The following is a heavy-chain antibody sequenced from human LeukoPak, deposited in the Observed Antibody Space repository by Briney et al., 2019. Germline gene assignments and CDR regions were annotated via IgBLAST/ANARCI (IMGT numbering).Heavy chain of an antibody. CDR1: GFIFSSHW. CDR3: VRSGSYFSK. J-gene: IGHJ4*02. V-gene: IGHV3-7*01. D-gene: IGHD1-26*01. CDR2: INLDGNDK. Sequence: GGSLRLSCAASGFIFSSHWMSWVRQAPGEGLEWVANINLDGNDKNYVDSVKGRFTISRDNAKNSLYLQMNSLRAEDTAMYYCVRSGSYFSKWGQGTLATVSS.